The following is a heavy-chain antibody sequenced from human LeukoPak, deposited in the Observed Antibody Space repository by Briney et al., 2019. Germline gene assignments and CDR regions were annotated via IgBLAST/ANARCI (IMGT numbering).Heavy chain of an antibody. D-gene: IGHD3-22*01. V-gene: IGHV3-15*01. J-gene: IGHJ4*02. CDR2: ITSKSDGGTT. Sequence: GGSLRLSCAASGFTFSNAWMSWVRQAPGKGLEWVGRITSKSDGGTTDYAAPVKGRFTISRDDSKNTLHLQMNSLKTEDTAVYYCTTFTIVVENYFDYWGQGTLVTVSS. CDR3: TTFTIVVENYFDY. CDR1: GFTFSNAW.